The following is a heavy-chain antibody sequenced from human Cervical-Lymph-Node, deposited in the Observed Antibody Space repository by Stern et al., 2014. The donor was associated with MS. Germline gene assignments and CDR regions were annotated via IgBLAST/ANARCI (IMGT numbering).Heavy chain of an antibody. V-gene: IGHV3-11*01. CDR2: ISSSCDTK. Sequence: DQLVESGGSLVKPGGSLRLSCGASGFTFFSFSDYYMSWIRQAPGKGLAWVSYISSSCDTKHYSDSVKGRFTISRDNARHSLSLQMNSLRPEDTAVYYCVRQGVDCDGDCYDVWGQGTLVTVSS. D-gene: IGHD2-21*02. CDR1: GFTFFSFSDYY. CDR3: VRQGVDCDGDCYDV. J-gene: IGHJ4*02.